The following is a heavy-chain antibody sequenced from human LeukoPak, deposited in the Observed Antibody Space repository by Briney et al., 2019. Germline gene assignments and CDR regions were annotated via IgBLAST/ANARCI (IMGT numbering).Heavy chain of an antibody. V-gene: IGHV4-59*01. CDR3: ARGPDILTGLDP. D-gene: IGHD3-9*01. CDR1: GGSISSYY. Sequence: SETLSLTCTVSGGSISSYYWSWIRQPPGKGLEWIGYIYYSGSTNYNPSLKSRVTISVDTSKNQFSLKLGSVTAADTAVYYCARGPDILTGLDPWGQGTLVTISS. J-gene: IGHJ5*02. CDR2: IYYSGST.